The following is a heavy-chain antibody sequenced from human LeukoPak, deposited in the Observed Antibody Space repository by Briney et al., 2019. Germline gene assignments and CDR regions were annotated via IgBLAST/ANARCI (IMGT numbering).Heavy chain of an antibody. CDR2: IIPILGIA. Sequence: ASVKVSCKASGGTFSSYAISWVRQAPGQGLEWMGRIIPILGIANYAQKFQGRVTITADKSTSTAYMELSSLRSEDTAVYYCAKDELIRYSSGWYYFDYWGQGTLVTVSS. CDR1: GGTFSSYA. V-gene: IGHV1-69*04. D-gene: IGHD6-19*01. CDR3: AKDELIRYSSGWYYFDY. J-gene: IGHJ4*02.